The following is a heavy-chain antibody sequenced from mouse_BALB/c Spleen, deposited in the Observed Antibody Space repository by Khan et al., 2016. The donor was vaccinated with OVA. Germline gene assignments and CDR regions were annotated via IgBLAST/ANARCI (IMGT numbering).Heavy chain of an antibody. CDR3: ARAYYYGAWFAY. CDR2: IWAGGST. J-gene: IGHJ3*01. D-gene: IGHD1-1*01. Sequence: QVQLKESGPGLVAPSQSLSITCTASGFSLTTYGVHWVRQPPGKGLEWLGVIWAGGSTNYNSALMSRLSISKDNSKSQAFLKKNSLQTDDPAMYYCARAYYYGAWFAYWGQGTLVTVSA. CDR1: GFSLTTYG. V-gene: IGHV2-9*02.